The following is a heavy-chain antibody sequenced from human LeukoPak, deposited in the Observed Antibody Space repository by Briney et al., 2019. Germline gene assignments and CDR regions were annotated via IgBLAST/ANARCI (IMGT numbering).Heavy chain of an antibody. J-gene: IGHJ4*02. CDR2: IYSSGST. CDR3: ARDLGLKSMDY. Sequence: SSETLSLTCSASGGSISNYYWGWIRQPAGKGLEWIGRIYSSGSTNYNPSLKSRVTMSVDTSKNQFSLKLSSVTAADTAVYYCARDLGLKSMDYWGQGTLVSVSS. V-gene: IGHV4-4*07. D-gene: IGHD2/OR15-2a*01. CDR1: GGSISNYY.